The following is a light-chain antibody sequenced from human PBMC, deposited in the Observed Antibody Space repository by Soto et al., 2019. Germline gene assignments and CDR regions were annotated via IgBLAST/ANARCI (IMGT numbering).Light chain of an antibody. Sequence: AIQMTQSPSSLSASVGDRITITCRASQGIRNELGWYQQKPGKAPKLLIYAASSLQSGVPSRFSGSGSGTDFTLTSSSLQPEDFATYFCLQDYNYPWTFGQGTKVEIK. CDR1: QGIRNE. CDR3: LQDYNYPWT. J-gene: IGKJ1*01. V-gene: IGKV1-6*01. CDR2: AAS.